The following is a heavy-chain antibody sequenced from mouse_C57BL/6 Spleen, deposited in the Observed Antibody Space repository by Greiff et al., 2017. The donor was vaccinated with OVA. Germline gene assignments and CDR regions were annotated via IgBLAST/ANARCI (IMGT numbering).Heavy chain of an antibody. J-gene: IGHJ2*01. Sequence: VQLQQPGAELVRPGSSVKLSCKASGYTFTSYWMHWVKQRPIQGLEWIGNIDPSDSETHYNQKFKDKATLTVDKSSSTAYMQLSSLTSEDSAVYDCARETAQAYYFDYWGQGTTLTVSS. CDR1: GYTFTSYW. CDR2: IDPSDSET. V-gene: IGHV1-52*01. CDR3: ARETAQAYYFDY. D-gene: IGHD3-2*02.